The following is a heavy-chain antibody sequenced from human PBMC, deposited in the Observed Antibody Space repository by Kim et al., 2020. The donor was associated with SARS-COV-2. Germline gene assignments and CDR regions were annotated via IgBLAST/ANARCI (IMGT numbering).Heavy chain of an antibody. J-gene: IGHJ3*01. CDR2: LIPSFAAA. CDR1: GGTFTNSA. Sequence: SVKVSCKASGGTFTNSAFAWVRQAPGQGLQWMGGLIPSFAAANYAPSFQARITISADKSSNTTYMALRNLRSEDTAVYFCSRAVRLVTGAFDVWGQGT. CDR3: SRAVRLVTGAFDV. D-gene: IGHD2-21*02. V-gene: IGHV1-69*06.